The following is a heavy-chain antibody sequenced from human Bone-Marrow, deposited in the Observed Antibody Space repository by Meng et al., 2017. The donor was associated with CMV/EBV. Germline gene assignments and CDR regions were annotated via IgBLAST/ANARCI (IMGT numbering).Heavy chain of an antibody. CDR3: TTDGIVVVPAAIDY. Sequence: GGSLRLSCGGSGFTFSDYPMSWVRQAPGKGLEWVGRIKSKTDGGTTDYAAPVKGRFTSSRDDSKNTLYLQMNSLKTEDTAVYYCTTDGIVVVPAAIDYWGQGTLVTVSS. J-gene: IGHJ4*02. D-gene: IGHD2-2*02. V-gene: IGHV3-15*01. CDR2: IKSKTDGGTT. CDR1: GFTFSDYP.